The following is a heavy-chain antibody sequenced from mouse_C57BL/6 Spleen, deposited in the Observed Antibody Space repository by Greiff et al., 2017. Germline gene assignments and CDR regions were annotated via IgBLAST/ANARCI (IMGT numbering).Heavy chain of an antibody. CDR1: GFTFSSYA. Sequence: EVNLVESGEGLVKPGGSLKLSCAASGFTFSSYAMSWVRQTPEKRLEWVAYISSGGDYIYYADTVKGRFTISRDNARNTLYLQMSSLKSEDTAMYYCTREGLNWDEEYYYAMDYWGQGTSVTVSS. CDR3: TREGLNWDEEYYYAMDY. D-gene: IGHD4-1*01. J-gene: IGHJ4*01. CDR2: ISSGGDYI. V-gene: IGHV5-9-1*02.